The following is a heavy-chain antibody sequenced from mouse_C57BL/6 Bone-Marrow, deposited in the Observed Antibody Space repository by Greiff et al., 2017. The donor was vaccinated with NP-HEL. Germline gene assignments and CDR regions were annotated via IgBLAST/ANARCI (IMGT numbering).Heavy chain of an antibody. D-gene: IGHD1-1*01. V-gene: IGHV2-9-1*01. CDR1: GFSLTSYA. CDR2: IWTGGGT. Sequence: QVQLQQSGPGLVAPSQSLSITCTVSGFSLTSYAISWVRQPPGKGLEWLGVIWTGGGTNYNSALNSRLSISKDNSKSQVFLKMNSLQTDDTARYYCARNHYYGSTYAMDYWGQGTSVTVSS. CDR3: ARNHYYGSTYAMDY. J-gene: IGHJ4*01.